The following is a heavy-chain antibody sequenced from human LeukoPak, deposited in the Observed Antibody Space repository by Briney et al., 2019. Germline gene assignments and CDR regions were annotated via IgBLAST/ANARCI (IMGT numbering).Heavy chain of an antibody. V-gene: IGHV3-21*04. D-gene: IGHD3-22*01. CDR1: GFTFSSYS. J-gene: IGHJ4*02. CDR2: ISSSSSYI. Sequence: AGGSLRLSCAASGFTFSSYSMNWVRQAPGKGLEWVSSISSSSSYIYYADSVKGRFTISRDNAKNSLYLQMNSLRAEDTAVYYCAKGPRRTLSYYYDSSGYNYFDYWGQGTLVTVSS. CDR3: AKGPRRTLSYYYDSSGYNYFDY.